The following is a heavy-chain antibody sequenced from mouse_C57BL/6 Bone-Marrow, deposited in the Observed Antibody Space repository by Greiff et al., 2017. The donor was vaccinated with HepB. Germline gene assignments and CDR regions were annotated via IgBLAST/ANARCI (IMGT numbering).Heavy chain of an antibody. V-gene: IGHV1-81*01. CDR1: GYTFTSYG. J-gene: IGHJ1*03. D-gene: IGHD1-1*01. Sequence: VQVVESGAELARPGASVKLSCKASGYTFTSYGISWVKQRTGQGLEWIGEIYPRSGNTYYNEKFKGKATLTVDKSSSTAYMELRSLTSEDTAVYFCATRYDSSHRDFDVWGTGTTVTVSS. CDR2: IYPRSGNT. CDR3: ATRYDSSHRDFDV.